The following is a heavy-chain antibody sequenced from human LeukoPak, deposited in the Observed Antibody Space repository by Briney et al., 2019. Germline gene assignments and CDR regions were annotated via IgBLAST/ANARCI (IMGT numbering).Heavy chain of an antibody. D-gene: IGHD7-27*01. Sequence: GGSLRLSCAASGFTFSTYTMYWVRHPPGKRLEWVSIIGSSGGGIHYADSVKGRFTISRDNSKNALYLQMNSLRVEDTAVYYCAIDPNWGTHSWGQGVLVTVSS. CDR1: GFTFSTYT. V-gene: IGHV3-23*01. CDR2: IGSSGGGI. CDR3: AIDPNWGTHS. J-gene: IGHJ4*02.